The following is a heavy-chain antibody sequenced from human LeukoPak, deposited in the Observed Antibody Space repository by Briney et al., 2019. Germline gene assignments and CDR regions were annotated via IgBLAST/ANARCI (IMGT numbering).Heavy chain of an antibody. J-gene: IGHJ5*02. CDR1: GGSISSSNW. CDR2: IHDSGST. CDR3: ARGFGAGNYYYGWFDP. D-gene: IGHD3-22*01. V-gene: IGHV4-4*02. Sequence: PSETLSLTCAVSGGSISSSNWWSWVRQPPRKGLEWIGFIHDSGSTYYNPSLKSRVSISRDMSKNQLSLMLSSVTAADTAVYYCARGFGAGNYYYGWFDPWGQGTLVSVSS.